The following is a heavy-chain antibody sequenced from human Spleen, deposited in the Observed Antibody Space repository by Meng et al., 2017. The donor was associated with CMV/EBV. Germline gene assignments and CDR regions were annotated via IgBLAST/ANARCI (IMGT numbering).Heavy chain of an antibody. V-gene: IGHV4-39*07. CDR3: VRGVRWVDY. Sequence: SETLSLTCTVSGGSISSSSYYWGWIRQPPGKGLEWIGSIYYSGSTYYNPSLKSRVTISVDTSKNQFSLKLTSVTAADTAVYYCVRGVRWVDYWGQGTLVTVSS. D-gene: IGHD5-24*01. CDR1: GGSISSSSYY. J-gene: IGHJ4*02. CDR2: IYYSGST.